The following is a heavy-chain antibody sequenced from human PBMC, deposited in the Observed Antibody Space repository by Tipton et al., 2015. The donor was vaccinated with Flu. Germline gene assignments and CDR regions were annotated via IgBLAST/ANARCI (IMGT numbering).Heavy chain of an antibody. CDR1: GGSISSYY. Sequence: TLSLTCTVSGGSISSYYWSWIRQPPGKGLEWIGYIYYSGSTNYNPSLKSRVTISVDTSKNQFSLKLSSVTAADTAVYYCARGSPHPLWFGELYDYWGQGTLVTVSS. CDR3: ARGSPHPLWFGELYDY. CDR2: IYYSGST. J-gene: IGHJ4*02. V-gene: IGHV4-59*01. D-gene: IGHD3-10*01.